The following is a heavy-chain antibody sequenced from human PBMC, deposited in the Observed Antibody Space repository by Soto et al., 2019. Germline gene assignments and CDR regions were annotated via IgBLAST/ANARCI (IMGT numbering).Heavy chain of an antibody. V-gene: IGHV1-18*01. D-gene: IGHD3-16*01. Sequence: QVQLVQSGAEVKKPGASVKVSCKASGYTFTSYGISWVRQAPGQGLEWMGWISAYNGNTNYAQKLQGRVTMTTDTSTRTAYLELRSLISDDTAVYYCARDRAAWGWFDPWGQGTLVTVSS. CDR2: ISAYNGNT. J-gene: IGHJ5*02. CDR1: GYTFTSYG. CDR3: ARDRAAWGWFDP.